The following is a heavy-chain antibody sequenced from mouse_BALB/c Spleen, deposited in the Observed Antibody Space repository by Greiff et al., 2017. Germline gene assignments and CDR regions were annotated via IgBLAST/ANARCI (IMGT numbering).Heavy chain of an antibody. CDR1: GFTFSSYA. V-gene: IGHV5-6-5*01. D-gene: IGHD1-2*01. Sequence: EVKVVESGGGLVKPGGSLKLSCAASGFTFSSYAMSWVRQTPEKRLEWVASISSGGSTYYPDSVKGRFTISRDNARNILYLQMSSLRSEDTAMYYCARVGGYGYDYWGQGTTLTVSS. J-gene: IGHJ2*01. CDR3: ARVGGYGYDY. CDR2: ISSGGST.